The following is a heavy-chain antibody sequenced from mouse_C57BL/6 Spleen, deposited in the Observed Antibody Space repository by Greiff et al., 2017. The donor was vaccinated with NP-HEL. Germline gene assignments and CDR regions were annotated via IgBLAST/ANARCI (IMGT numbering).Heavy chain of an antibody. J-gene: IGHJ4*01. CDR3: ARTRVGAMDAMDY. Sequence: EVKLVESGGGLVKPGGSLKLSCAASGFTFSSYAMSWVRQTPEKRLEWVATISDGGSYTYYPDNVKGRFTISRNNAKNNLYLQMSHLKTEDTAMYYCARTRVGAMDAMDYWGQGTSVTVSS. V-gene: IGHV5-4*03. CDR1: GFTFSSYA. D-gene: IGHD1-1*01. CDR2: ISDGGSYT.